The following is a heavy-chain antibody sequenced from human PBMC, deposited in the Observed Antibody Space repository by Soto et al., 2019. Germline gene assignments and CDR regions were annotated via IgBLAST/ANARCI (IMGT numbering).Heavy chain of an antibody. Sequence: QITLKESGPTLVKPTQTLTLTCTFSGFLLSTSGVGVGWIRQPPGKALEWLALIYWDDDKRYSPSLKSRLTITKDTSKNQVVLTMTNMDPVDTATYYCAHNGQGYYYYYGMDVWGQGTTVTVSS. CDR2: IYWDDDK. CDR1: GFLLSTSGVG. V-gene: IGHV2-5*02. CDR3: AHNGQGYYYYYGMDV. J-gene: IGHJ6*02.